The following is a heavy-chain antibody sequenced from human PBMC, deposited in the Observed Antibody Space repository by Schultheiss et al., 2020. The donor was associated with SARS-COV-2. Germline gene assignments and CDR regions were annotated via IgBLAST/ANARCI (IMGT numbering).Heavy chain of an antibody. CDR3: ARGGYCSSTSCYTDFDP. Sequence: GGSLRLSCAASGFTFSDYYMSWIRQAPGKGLEWVSYISSSSSYTNYADSVKGRFTISRDNAKNSLYLQMNSLRAEDTAVYYCARGGYCSSTSCYTDFDPWGQGTLVTV. V-gene: IGHV3-11*05. D-gene: IGHD2-2*02. CDR2: ISSSSSYT. J-gene: IGHJ5*02. CDR1: GFTFSDYY.